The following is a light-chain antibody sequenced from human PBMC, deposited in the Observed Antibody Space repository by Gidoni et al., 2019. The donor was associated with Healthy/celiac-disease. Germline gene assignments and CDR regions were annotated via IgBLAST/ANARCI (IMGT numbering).Light chain of an antibody. CDR3: AAWDDSLSGPNWV. J-gene: IGLJ3*02. CDR1: SSNIGSNY. CDR2: MNN. V-gene: IGLV1-47*01. Sequence: QSVLTQPPSTSGPPGQRVTISCSGSSSNIGSNYVDWYQQLPGTAPKLLLYMNNQRPSRGPDRFSGSKSGTSSSLAISGLRSEDEADYYCAAWDDSLSGPNWVFGGGTKLTVL.